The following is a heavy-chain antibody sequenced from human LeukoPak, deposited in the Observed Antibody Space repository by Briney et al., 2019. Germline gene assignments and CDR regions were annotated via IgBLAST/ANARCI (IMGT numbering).Heavy chain of an antibody. D-gene: IGHD1-14*01. J-gene: IGHJ5*02. CDR3: ARGKSNRGTYNWFDP. CDR2: INHSGST. CDR1: GYFISSGYY. V-gene: IGHV4-38-2*01. Sequence: PSETLSLTCAVSGYFISSGYYWGWIRQPPGEGLEWIGEINHSGSTNYNPSLKSRVTISVDTSKNQFSLKLSSVTAADTAVYYCARGKSNRGTYNWFDPWGQGTLVTVSS.